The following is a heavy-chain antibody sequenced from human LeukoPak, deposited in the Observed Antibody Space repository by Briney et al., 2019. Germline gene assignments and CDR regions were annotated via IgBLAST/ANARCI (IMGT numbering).Heavy chain of an antibody. Sequence: SETLSLTCAVYGGSFSGYYWSWIRRPPGKGLEWIGEINHSGSTNYNLSLKSRVTISVDTSKNQFSLKLSSVTAADTAVYYCAYYDSSGYYPDYWGQGTLVTVSS. J-gene: IGHJ4*02. V-gene: IGHV4-34*01. CDR3: AYYDSSGYYPDY. CDR1: GGSFSGYY. CDR2: INHSGST. D-gene: IGHD3-22*01.